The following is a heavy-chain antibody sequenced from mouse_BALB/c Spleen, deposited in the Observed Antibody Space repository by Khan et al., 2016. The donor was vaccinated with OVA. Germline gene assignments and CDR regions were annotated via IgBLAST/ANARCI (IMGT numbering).Heavy chain of an antibody. D-gene: IGHD2-14*01. V-gene: IGHV1-4*01. CDR1: GYTFTNYT. J-gene: IGHJ3*01. CDR3: AREGADYWSAGWFAY. CDR2: INPSSDYT. Sequence: QVQLKESGAELERPGASVKMSCKASGYTFTNYTMHWVKHRPGQGLEWIGYINPSSDYTNYNQKFKDKATLTADKSSSTAYMQLSSLTSEDSAVFYCAREGADYWSAGWFAYWGQGTLVTVSA.